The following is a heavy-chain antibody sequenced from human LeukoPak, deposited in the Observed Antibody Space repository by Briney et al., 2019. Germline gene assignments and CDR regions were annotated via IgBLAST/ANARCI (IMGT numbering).Heavy chain of an antibody. CDR3: SREGSDGYNFDY. V-gene: IGHV3-48*03. J-gene: IGHJ4*02. Sequence: GGSLSLSCAASGFTFSSYELIWVRQAPGRGLEWVSYINPSGARIYYADSVKGRFTISRDNAKNSLYLQMNSLRAEDTGVYYCSREGSDGYNFDYWGQGTLVTVSS. CDR2: INPSGARI. D-gene: IGHD5-24*01. CDR1: GFTFSSYE.